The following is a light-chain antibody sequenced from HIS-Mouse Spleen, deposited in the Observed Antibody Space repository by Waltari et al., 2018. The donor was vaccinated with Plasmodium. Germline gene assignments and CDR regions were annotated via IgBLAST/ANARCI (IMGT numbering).Light chain of an antibody. V-gene: IGLV3-27*01. CDR2: KDS. CDR1: VLEKKY. J-gene: IGLJ3*02. Sequence: SYELTQPSSVSVSPGQTARITCSGEVLEKKYARWFQQKPGQAPVLVIYKDSERPSGIPERFSGSSSGTTVTLTISGAQVEDEADYYCYSAADNNRVFGGGTKLTVL. CDR3: YSAADNNRV.